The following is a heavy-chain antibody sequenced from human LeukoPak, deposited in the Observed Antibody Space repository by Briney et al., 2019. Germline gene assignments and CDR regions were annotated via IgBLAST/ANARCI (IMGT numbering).Heavy chain of an antibody. Sequence: PGGSLRLSCAASGFTFSSYSMNWVRQAPGKGLEWVSSISSSSYIYYADSVKSRFTISRDNAKNSLYLQMNSLRAEDTAVYYCARDFFRVGATSAYWGQGTLVTVSS. V-gene: IGHV3-21*01. CDR3: ARDFFRVGATSAY. CDR1: GFTFSSYS. J-gene: IGHJ4*02. D-gene: IGHD1-26*01. CDR2: ISSSSYI.